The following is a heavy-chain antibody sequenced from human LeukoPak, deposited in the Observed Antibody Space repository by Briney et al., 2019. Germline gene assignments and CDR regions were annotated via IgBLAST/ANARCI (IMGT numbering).Heavy chain of an antibody. V-gene: IGHV4-34*01. J-gene: IGHJ6*03. D-gene: IGHD3-10*01. CDR1: VGSFSGYY. Sequence: SETLSLTCAVYVGSFSGYYWSWIRQRPGKGLEWIGEINHSGSNNYTSSLRSGVTISVDTSKNQYSLTLSTVTAADTAVYYCARGYYGSGSHCCHMDVWGKGTTITVS. CDR2: INHSGSN. CDR3: ARGYYGSGSHCCHMDV.